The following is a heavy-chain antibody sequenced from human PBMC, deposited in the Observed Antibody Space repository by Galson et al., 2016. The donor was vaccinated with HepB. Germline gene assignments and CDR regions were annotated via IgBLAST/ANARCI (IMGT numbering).Heavy chain of an antibody. Sequence: SLRLSCAASEFSLNNAWMSWVRQAPGKGLEWVGRIKSKADGGTTDYAAPVKGRFFISIDDSKNTLYLQMNNLKTEDTAVYYCATALGVTGTPYFDWWGQGSLVTVSS. J-gene: IGHJ4*02. CDR1: EFSLNNAW. CDR2: IKSKADGGTT. CDR3: ATALGVTGTPYFDW. D-gene: IGHD6-19*01. V-gene: IGHV3-15*01.